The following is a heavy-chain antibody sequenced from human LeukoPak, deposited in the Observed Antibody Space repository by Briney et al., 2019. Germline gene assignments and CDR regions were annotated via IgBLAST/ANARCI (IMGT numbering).Heavy chain of an antibody. V-gene: IGHV3-48*03. Sequence: GGSLRLSCAASGFTFSSYEMNWVRQAPGKGLEWVSHISSSGSTIYYADSVKGRFTISRDNAKNSLYLQMNSLRAEDTAVYYCARDLEGDYVNYMDVWGKGTTVTVSS. J-gene: IGHJ6*03. CDR2: ISSSGSTI. CDR1: GFTFSSYE. CDR3: ARDLEGDYVNYMDV. D-gene: IGHD4-17*01.